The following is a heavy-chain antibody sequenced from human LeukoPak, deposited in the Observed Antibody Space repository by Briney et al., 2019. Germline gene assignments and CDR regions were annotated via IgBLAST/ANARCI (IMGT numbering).Heavy chain of an antibody. D-gene: IGHD1-7*01. CDR1: GGSFSGYY. V-gene: IGHV4-34*01. Sequence: SETLSLTCAVYGGSFSGYYWSWIRQPPGKGLEWIGEINHSGSTNYNPSLKGRVTISVDKSKNQFSLKLSSVTAADTAVYYCARVGRRGELNWFDPWGQGTLVTVSS. J-gene: IGHJ5*02. CDR3: ARVGRRGELNWFDP. CDR2: INHSGST.